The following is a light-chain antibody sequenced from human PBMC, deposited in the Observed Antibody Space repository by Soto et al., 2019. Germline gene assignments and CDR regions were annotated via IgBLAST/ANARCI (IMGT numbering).Light chain of an antibody. J-gene: IGLJ1*01. V-gene: IGLV2-23*01. Sequence: QPALTQPASVSGSPGQSITISCTGTSSDVGSYNLVSWYQQHPGKAPKLMIYEGSKRPSGVSNRFSGSKSGNTASLTISGLQAEDEADYYCCSYAGSSTFWVFGTGTKVTVL. CDR1: SSDVGSYNL. CDR2: EGS. CDR3: CSYAGSSTFWV.